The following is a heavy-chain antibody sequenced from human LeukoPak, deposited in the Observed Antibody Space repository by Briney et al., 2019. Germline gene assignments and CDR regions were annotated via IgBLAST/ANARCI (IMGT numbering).Heavy chain of an antibody. J-gene: IGHJ4*02. D-gene: IGHD2-15*01. CDR2: ISAYNGNT. Sequence: VASVKVSCKASGYTFTSYGISWVRQAPGQGLEWMGWISAYNGNTNYAQKLQGRVTMTTDTSTSTAYMELRSLRSDDTAVYYCAGNKVNGYCSGGSYNPYQDWGQGTLLTVSS. V-gene: IGHV1-18*01. CDR3: AGNKVNGYCSGGSYNPYQD. CDR1: GYTFTSYG.